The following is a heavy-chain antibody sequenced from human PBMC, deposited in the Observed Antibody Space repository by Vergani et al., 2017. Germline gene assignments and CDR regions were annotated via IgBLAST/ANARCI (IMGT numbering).Heavy chain of an antibody. CDR3: ARAGLAVAGYAFDI. Sequence: QVQLVQSGAEVKKPGASVKVSCKASGYTFTGYYMHWVRQAPGQGLEWMGWINPNRGGTNYAQKFQGRVTMTRDTSISTAYMELCRLRSDDTAVYYCARAGLAVAGYAFDIWGRGTMVTVSS. D-gene: IGHD6-19*01. V-gene: IGHV1-2*02. J-gene: IGHJ3*02. CDR2: INPNRGGT. CDR1: GYTFTGYY.